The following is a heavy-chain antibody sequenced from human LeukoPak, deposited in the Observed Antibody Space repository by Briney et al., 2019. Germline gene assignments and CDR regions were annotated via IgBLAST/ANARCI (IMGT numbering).Heavy chain of an antibody. CDR3: AKDGVDYYGSGIDY. CDR2: IRYDGSNK. CDR1: GFTVSSNY. D-gene: IGHD3-10*01. V-gene: IGHV3-30*02. Sequence: GGSLRLSCAASGFTVSSNYMSWVRQAPGKGLEWVAFIRYDGSNKYYADSVKGRFTISRDNSKNTLYLQMNSLRAEDTAVYYCAKDGVDYYGSGIDYWGQGTLVTVSS. J-gene: IGHJ4*02.